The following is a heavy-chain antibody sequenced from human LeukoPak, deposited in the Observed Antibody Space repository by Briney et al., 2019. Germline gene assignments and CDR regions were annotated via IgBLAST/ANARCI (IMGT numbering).Heavy chain of an antibody. CDR2: IKSKTDGGTI. J-gene: IGHJ4*02. CDR3: TTKRVGAPAFDY. CDR1: GFTFTNAW. Sequence: GGSLRLSCAASGFTFTNAWMNWVRQAPGKGLEWVGRIKSKTDGGTIDYAAPVKGRFTISRDDSKNTLYLQMNSLKTEDTAVYYCTTKRVGAPAFDYWGQGTLVTVSS. D-gene: IGHD1-26*01. V-gene: IGHV3-15*07.